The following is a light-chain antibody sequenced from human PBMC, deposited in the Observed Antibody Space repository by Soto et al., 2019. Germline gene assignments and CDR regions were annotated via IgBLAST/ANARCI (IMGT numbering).Light chain of an antibody. CDR3: QQYNNWPIT. CDR2: GAS. Sequence: EIVMTQSPATLSVSPGERATLSCRASQSVSSNLAWYQQKPGLAPRLLIFGASTRATGIPARFSGSGSGTEFILTISSLQSEDFAGYYCQQYNNWPITFGQGTRLEIK. CDR1: QSVSSN. J-gene: IGKJ5*01. V-gene: IGKV3-15*01.